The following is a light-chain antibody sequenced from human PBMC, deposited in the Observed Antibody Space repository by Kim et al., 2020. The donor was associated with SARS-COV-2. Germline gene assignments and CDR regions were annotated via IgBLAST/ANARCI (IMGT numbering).Light chain of an antibody. J-gene: IGLJ3*02. CDR1: SIGAKS. CDR3: HVWDSNTAG. Sequence: SYELTQPLSESVALGQTARITCGGSSIGAKSVHWYQQKPGQAPVLVIYRDRNRPSGIPERFSGSNSGNTATLTISRAQAGDEADYYCHVWDSNTAGFGGG. CDR2: RDR. V-gene: IGLV3-9*01.